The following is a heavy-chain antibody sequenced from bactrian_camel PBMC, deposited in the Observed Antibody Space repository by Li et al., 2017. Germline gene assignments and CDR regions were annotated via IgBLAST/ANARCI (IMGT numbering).Heavy chain of an antibody. D-gene: IGHD6*01. J-gene: IGHJ4*01. V-gene: IGHV3-2*01. CDR1: GYTYSSYY. CDR3: AADHKYCDGIGCYRGGYNY. CDR2: IYSGGSTT. Sequence: HVQLVESGGDLVQPGGSLRPPCAAPGYTYSSYYMSWVRQAPGKGLEWVYSIYSGGSTTYYADSVKGRFTISRTNAKNTVYLQMNSLKSEDTALYYCAADHKYCDGIGCYRGGYNYWGQGTQVTVS.